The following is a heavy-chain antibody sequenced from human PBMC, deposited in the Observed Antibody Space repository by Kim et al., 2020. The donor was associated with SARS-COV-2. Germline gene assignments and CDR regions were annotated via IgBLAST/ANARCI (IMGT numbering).Heavy chain of an antibody. Sequence: PALKSRVTISVGTSKNQFSLKLSSVAAADTAVYYCARTGYYYGSHGMDVWGQGTTVTVSS. J-gene: IGHJ6*02. V-gene: IGHV4-34*01. CDR3: ARTGYYYGSHGMDV. D-gene: IGHD3-10*01.